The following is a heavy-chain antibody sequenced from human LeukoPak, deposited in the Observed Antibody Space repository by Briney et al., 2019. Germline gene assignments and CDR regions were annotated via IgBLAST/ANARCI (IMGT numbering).Heavy chain of an antibody. Sequence: SETLSLTCTVSGGSISSSSYYWGWIRQPPGKGLEWIGSIYYSGSTYYNPSLKSRVTISVDTSKNQFSLKLSSVTAADTAVYYCARATGVAGTPYYYYGMDVWGQGTTVTVSS. V-gene: IGHV4-39*07. CDR1: GGSISSSSYY. D-gene: IGHD6-19*01. CDR3: ARATGVAGTPYYYYGMDV. CDR2: IYYSGST. J-gene: IGHJ6*02.